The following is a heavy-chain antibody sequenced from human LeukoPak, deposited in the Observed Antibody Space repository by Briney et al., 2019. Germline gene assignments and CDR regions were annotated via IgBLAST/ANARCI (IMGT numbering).Heavy chain of an antibody. CDR1: GGSISSYY. Sequence: SETLSLTCTVSGGSISSYYWSWIRQPPGKGLEWIGYIYYSGSTNYNPSLKSRVTISVDTSKNQFSLKLSSVTAADTAVYYCARDEGSGSFDYWGQGTLVTVSS. V-gene: IGHV4-59*01. CDR2: IYYSGST. CDR3: ARDEGSGSFDY. D-gene: IGHD3-10*01. J-gene: IGHJ4*02.